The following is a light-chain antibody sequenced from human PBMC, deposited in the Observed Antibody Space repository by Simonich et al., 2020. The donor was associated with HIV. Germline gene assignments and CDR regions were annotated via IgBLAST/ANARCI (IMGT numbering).Light chain of an antibody. J-gene: IGKJ5*01. CDR2: LGS. CDR3: MQGTHWPIT. CDR1: QSLLHSNGYNY. Sequence: DIVMTQSPLSLPVTPGEPASISCRSSQSLLHSNGYNYLDWDLQKPGQSPQLLIYLGSNRASGVPDRFSGSGSGTDFTLKISRVEAEDVGVYYCMQGTHWPITFGQGTRLEIK. V-gene: IGKV2-28*01.